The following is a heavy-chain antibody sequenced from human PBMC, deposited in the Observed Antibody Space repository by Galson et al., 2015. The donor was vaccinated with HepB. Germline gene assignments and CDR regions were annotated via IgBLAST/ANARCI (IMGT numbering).Heavy chain of an antibody. CDR3: ARDRAVVVGADWYFDL. V-gene: IGHV3-33*01. CDR1: GCIFGSYG. CDR2: IWYDGSNK. Sequence: SLRLSCAASGCIFGSYGMHWVRQAPGKGLEWVAVIWYDGSNKYYGESVKGRFTVSRDNYKNTLSLQMNSLRVEDTAVYYCARDRAVVVGADWYFDLWGRGTLVTVSS. D-gene: IGHD2-15*01. J-gene: IGHJ2*01.